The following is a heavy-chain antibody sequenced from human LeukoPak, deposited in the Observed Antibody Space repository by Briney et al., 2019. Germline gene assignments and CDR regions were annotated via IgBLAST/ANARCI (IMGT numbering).Heavy chain of an antibody. V-gene: IGHV3-23*01. J-gene: IGHJ6*03. CDR3: ARVGGAYSSSWYSHYYYYMDV. D-gene: IGHD6-13*01. CDR1: GFTFSGYG. CDR2: ISGNSGTT. Sequence: GGSLRLSCAASGFTFSGYGMSWVRQAPGKGLEWVSGISGNSGTTYYADSVKGRFTISRDNAKNSLYLQMNSLRAEDTAVYYCARVGGAYSSSWYSHYYYYMDVWGKGTTVTISS.